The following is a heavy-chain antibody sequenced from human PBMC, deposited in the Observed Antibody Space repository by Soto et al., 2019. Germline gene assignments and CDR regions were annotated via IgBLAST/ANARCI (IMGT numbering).Heavy chain of an antibody. CDR3: ARERAYSSGWIDAFDI. Sequence: GGSLRLSCAASGFTFSSYGMHWVRQAPGKGLEWVAVIWYDGSNKYYADSVKGRFTISRDNSKNTLYLQMNSLRAEDTAVYYCARERAYSSGWIDAFDIWGQGTMVTVSS. J-gene: IGHJ3*02. D-gene: IGHD6-19*01. V-gene: IGHV3-33*01. CDR1: GFTFSSYG. CDR2: IWYDGSNK.